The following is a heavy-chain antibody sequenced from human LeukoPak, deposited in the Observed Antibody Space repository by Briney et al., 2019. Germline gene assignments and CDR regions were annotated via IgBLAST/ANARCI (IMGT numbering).Heavy chain of an antibody. D-gene: IGHD3-9*01. CDR3: ARDYDILTGYFRGGFDY. Sequence: GGSLRLPCAASGFTFSDYYMSWIRQAPGKGLEWISYITSSSSDTNYADSVKGRFTISRDNAKKSLYLQMNSLRAEDTAVYYCARDYDILTGYFRGGFDYWGQGTLVTVSS. CDR2: ITSSSSDT. J-gene: IGHJ4*02. CDR1: GFTFSDYY. V-gene: IGHV3-11*05.